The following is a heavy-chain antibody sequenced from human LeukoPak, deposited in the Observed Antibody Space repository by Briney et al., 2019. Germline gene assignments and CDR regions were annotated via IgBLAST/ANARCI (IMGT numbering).Heavy chain of an antibody. CDR2: IYYSGTT. CDR3: ARGVYIAAAQYGY. CDR1: GGSISNYY. V-gene: IGHV4-59*01. D-gene: IGHD6-13*01. Sequence: SETLSLTCTVSGGSISNYYWSWIRQPPGKGLEWIGYIYYSGTTNYNPSLKSRVTISVDTSRDQFSLKLNSVTAADTAVYYCARGVYIAAAQYGYWGQGTLVTVSS. J-gene: IGHJ4*02.